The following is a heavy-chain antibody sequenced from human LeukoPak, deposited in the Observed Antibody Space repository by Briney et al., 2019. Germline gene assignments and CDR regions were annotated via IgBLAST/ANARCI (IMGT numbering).Heavy chain of an antibody. J-gene: IGHJ4*02. CDR2: ISGSGGGT. Sequence: GGSLRLSCAASGFTFNSYAMSWVRQAPEKGLEWVATISGSGGGTYYSDSVKGRFTISRDDSKNTLYLQMNSLRAEDTAVYYCAKDLGRYRNNYFDYWGQGTLVTVSS. V-gene: IGHV3-23*01. D-gene: IGHD1-26*01. CDR3: AKDLGRYRNNYFDY. CDR1: GFTFNSYA.